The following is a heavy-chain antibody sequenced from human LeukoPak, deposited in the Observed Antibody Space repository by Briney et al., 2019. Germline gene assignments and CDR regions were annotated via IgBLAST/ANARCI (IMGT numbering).Heavy chain of an antibody. CDR3: ATWAAAGRTEYFQH. Sequence: KSSETLSLTCTVSGGSIGSSSYYWGWIRQPPGKGLEWIGSIYYSGSTYYNPSLKSRVTISVDTSKNQFSLKLSSVTAADTAVYYCATWAAAGRTEYFQHWGQGTLVTVSS. J-gene: IGHJ1*01. CDR2: IYYSGST. CDR1: GGSIGSSSYY. D-gene: IGHD6-13*01. V-gene: IGHV4-39*07.